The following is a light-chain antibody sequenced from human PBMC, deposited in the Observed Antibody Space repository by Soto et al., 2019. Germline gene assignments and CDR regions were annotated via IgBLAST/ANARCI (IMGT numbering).Light chain of an antibody. V-gene: IGKV3-20*01. Sequence: EIVLTQSPGTLSLSPGERATLSCRASQSVSSSYLAWYQQKPGQAPRLLIYGASSRATGIPDRFSGSGSGTDITLTISRLEPEDFAVYYCQQYGSSPGTFGPGTKVEIK. CDR3: QQYGSSPGT. J-gene: IGKJ1*01. CDR2: GAS. CDR1: QSVSSSY.